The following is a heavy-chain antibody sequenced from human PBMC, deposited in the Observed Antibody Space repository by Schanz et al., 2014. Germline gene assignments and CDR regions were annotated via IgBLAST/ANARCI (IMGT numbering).Heavy chain of an antibody. Sequence: EVQLLESGGGLVQPGGSLRLSCAASGFSFSSYAMGWVRQARGKGLEWVSAMNESHSTIYYADSVRGRFTISRDNAENALFLQMNSLRAEDTTVYYCARKVVATIGGYYDNWGQGTLVIVSS. CDR2: MNESHSTI. V-gene: IGHV3-23*01. D-gene: IGHD5-12*01. CDR3: ARKVVATIGGYYDN. CDR1: GFSFSSYA. J-gene: IGHJ4*02.